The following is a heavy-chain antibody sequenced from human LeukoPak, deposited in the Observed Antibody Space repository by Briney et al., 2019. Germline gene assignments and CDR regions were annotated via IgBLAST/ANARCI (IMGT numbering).Heavy chain of an antibody. V-gene: IGHV3-74*01. CDR2: INPAGNYA. CDR3: VRDWDHYDFDS. D-gene: IGHD3-3*01. Sequence: GGSLRLSCAASGFTFSNYWIHWVRQAPGKGLVWVSRINPAGNYANYADSVKGRFTISRDNAKYTVYLQMNSLRAEDTALFYCVRDWDHYDFDSWGQGTLVTVSS. J-gene: IGHJ5*01. CDR1: GFTFSNYW.